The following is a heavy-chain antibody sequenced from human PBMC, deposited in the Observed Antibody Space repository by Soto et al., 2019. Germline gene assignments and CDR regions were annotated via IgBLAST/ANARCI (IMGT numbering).Heavy chain of an antibody. Sequence: QVQLVQSGAEVKKPGASVKVSCKASGYTFTSYAISWVRQAPGQGLEWMGWISAYNGNTNYAQKLQGRVTMTTDTSTSTADMELRSLRSDDTAVYYCARSSGSSWMFYWFDPWGQGTLVTVSS. CDR3: ARSSGSSWMFYWFDP. D-gene: IGHD6-13*01. J-gene: IGHJ5*02. CDR1: GYTFTSYA. CDR2: ISAYNGNT. V-gene: IGHV1-18*01.